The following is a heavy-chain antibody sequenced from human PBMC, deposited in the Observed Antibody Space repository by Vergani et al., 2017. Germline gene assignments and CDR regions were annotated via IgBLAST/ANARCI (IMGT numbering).Heavy chain of an antibody. Sequence: VQLVESGGGLVQPGGSLRLSCAASGFTVSSNYMSWVRQAPGKGLEWVSYISSSSSYTNYADSVKGRFTISRDNAKNSLYLQMNSLRAEDTAVYYCATGRESYYGYYYYMDVWGKGTTVTVSS. CDR2: ISSSSSYT. CDR1: GFTVSSNY. J-gene: IGHJ6*03. D-gene: IGHD1-26*01. CDR3: ATGRESYYGYYYYMDV. V-gene: IGHV3-11*05.